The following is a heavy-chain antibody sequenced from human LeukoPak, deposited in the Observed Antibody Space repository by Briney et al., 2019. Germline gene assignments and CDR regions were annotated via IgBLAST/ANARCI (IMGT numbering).Heavy chain of an antibody. J-gene: IGHJ4*02. CDR1: GGSFSGYY. V-gene: IGHV4-34*01. CDR3: ARVGYSGYVRGPFDY. CDR2: INHNGST. Sequence: PSETLSLTCAVYGGSFSGYYWSWIRQPPGKGLEWIGEINHNGSTNYNPSLKSRVTISVDTSKNQFSLKLSSVTAADTAVYYCARVGYSGYVRGPFDYWGQGTLVTVSS. D-gene: IGHD5-12*01.